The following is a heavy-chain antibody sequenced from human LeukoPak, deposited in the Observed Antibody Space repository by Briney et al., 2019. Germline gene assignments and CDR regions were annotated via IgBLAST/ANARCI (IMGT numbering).Heavy chain of an antibody. D-gene: IGHD6-6*01. V-gene: IGHV1-8*01. CDR3: ARVGSSYGYYYYMDV. CDR2: MNPNSGNT. J-gene: IGHJ6*03. Sequence: GASVRVSCKASGYTFINYDINWVRQATGQGLEWMGWMNPNSGNTGYAQKFQGRVTITRNTSISTAYMELSSLRSEDTAVYYCARVGSSYGYYYYMDVWGKGTTVTVSS. CDR1: GYTFINYD.